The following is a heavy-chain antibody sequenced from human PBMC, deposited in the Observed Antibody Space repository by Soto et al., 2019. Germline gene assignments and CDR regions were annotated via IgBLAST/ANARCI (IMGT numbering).Heavy chain of an antibody. D-gene: IGHD3-10*01. J-gene: IGHJ4*02. Sequence: EVQLVESGGGLVQPGGSLRLSCAASGFVFSMYWMHWVRQAPGKGLEWVSRISDDGSTIHYADSVKGRFSISRDNAQNILFLEMTALRDDDAAVYYCVRGPRPSSVGTGAFWGQGTLVTVSS. V-gene: IGHV3-74*01. CDR2: ISDDGSTI. CDR3: VRGPRPSSVGTGAF. CDR1: GFVFSMYW.